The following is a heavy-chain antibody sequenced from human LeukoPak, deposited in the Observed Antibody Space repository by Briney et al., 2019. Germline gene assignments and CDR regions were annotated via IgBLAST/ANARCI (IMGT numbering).Heavy chain of an antibody. CDR1: GGSFSGYY. CDR2: INHSGST. CDR3: ARVTTGYSSSWYYYYYYMDV. Sequence: SETLSLTCAVYGGSFSGYYWSWIRQPPGKGLEWIGEINHSGSTNYNPSLKSRVTISVDTSKNQFSLKLSSVTAADTAVYYCARVTTGYSSSWYYYYYYMDVWGKGTTVTVSS. D-gene: IGHD6-13*01. V-gene: IGHV4-34*01. J-gene: IGHJ6*03.